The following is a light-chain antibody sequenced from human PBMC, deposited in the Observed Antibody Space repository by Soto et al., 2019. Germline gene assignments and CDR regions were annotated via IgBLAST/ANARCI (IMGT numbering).Light chain of an antibody. CDR2: GAS. J-gene: IGKJ2*01. CDR1: QRITNNF. V-gene: IGKV3-20*01. Sequence: EIVLTQSPGALSLSPGERATLSCRASQRITNNFLAWFQQKPGLAPRLLIHGASTRASGVPGRFSGGGSGTDFVLTISRLELEDFAVYYCQQYGRSPFTFGQGTKLQIK. CDR3: QQYGRSPFT.